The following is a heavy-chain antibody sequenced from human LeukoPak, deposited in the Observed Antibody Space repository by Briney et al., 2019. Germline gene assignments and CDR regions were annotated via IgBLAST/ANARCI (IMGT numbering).Heavy chain of an antibody. CDR1: GGSISSSSYY. Sequence: PSETLSLTCTVSGGSISSSSYYWGWIRQPPGKGLEWIGSIYYSGSTYYNPSLKSRVTISVDTSKNQSSLKLSSVTAADTAVYYCARDLAGSPDYWGQGTLVTVSS. CDR3: ARDLAGSPDY. V-gene: IGHV4-39*07. D-gene: IGHD6-19*01. CDR2: IYYSGST. J-gene: IGHJ4*02.